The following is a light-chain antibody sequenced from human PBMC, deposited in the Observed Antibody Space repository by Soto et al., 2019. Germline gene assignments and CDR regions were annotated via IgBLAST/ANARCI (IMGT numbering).Light chain of an antibody. J-gene: IGKJ1*01. CDR3: QQRYSTLWT. CDR1: QSISSY. V-gene: IGKV1-39*01. CDR2: AAS. Sequence: DIQMTQSPSSLSASVGDRVTITCRASQSISSYLNWYQQKPGKAPKLLIYAASSLQSGVPSRFSGRGSATDFTLTISSLQPEDFATYYFQQRYSTLWTFGQGTKVEIK.